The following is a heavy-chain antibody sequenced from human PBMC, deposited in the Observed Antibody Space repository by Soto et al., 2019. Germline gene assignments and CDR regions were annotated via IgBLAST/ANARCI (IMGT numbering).Heavy chain of an antibody. D-gene: IGHD3-10*01. Sequence: QVQLVESGGGVVQPGRSLRLSCAASGFTFSSYGMHWVRQAPGKGLEWVAVISYDGSNKYYADSVKGRLTISRDNSKHTLYLQMNSLRAEDTAVYYCAKDITMVRGAHPDYWGQGTLVTVSS. V-gene: IGHV3-30*18. CDR2: ISYDGSNK. J-gene: IGHJ4*02. CDR1: GFTFSSYG. CDR3: AKDITMVRGAHPDY.